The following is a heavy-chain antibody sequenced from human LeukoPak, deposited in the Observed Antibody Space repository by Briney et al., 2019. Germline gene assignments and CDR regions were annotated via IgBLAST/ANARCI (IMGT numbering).Heavy chain of an antibody. CDR2: ISSNGGST. D-gene: IGHD3-9*01. CDR3: ARERAILRYFDWPYFDY. V-gene: IGHV3-64*01. Sequence: GGSLRLSCAASGFTFSSYAMHWVRQAPGKGLEYVSAISSNGGSTYYANSVKGGFTISRDNSKNTLYLQMGSLRAEDMAVYYCARERAILRYFDWPYFDYWGQGTLVTVSS. CDR1: GFTFSSYA. J-gene: IGHJ4*02.